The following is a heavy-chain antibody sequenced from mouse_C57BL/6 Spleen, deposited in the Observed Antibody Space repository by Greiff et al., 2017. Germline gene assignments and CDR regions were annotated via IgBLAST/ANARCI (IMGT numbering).Heavy chain of an antibody. V-gene: IGHV1-58*01. Sequence: VQLQQSGAELVRPGSSVKMSCKTSGYTFTSYGINWVKQRPGQGLEWIGYIYIGNGYTAYNEKFKGKATLTSDTSSSTAYMQLSSLTSEDSAIYFCAREFYGRSYKAMGYWGQGTSVTVSS. J-gene: IGHJ4*01. D-gene: IGHD1-1*01. CDR2: IYIGNGYT. CDR1: GYTFTSYG. CDR3: AREFYGRSYKAMGY.